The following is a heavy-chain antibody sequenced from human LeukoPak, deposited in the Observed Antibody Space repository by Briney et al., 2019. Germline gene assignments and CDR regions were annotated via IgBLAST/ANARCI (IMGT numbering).Heavy chain of an antibody. J-gene: IGHJ6*04. Sequence: PGGSLRLSCAASGFTFSSYGMHWVRQAPGKGLEWVAAIWYDGSNKYYADSVKGRFTISRDNSKNTLYLQMNSLRAEDTAVYYCAKAKKMDVWGKGTTVTVSS. CDR2: IWYDGSNK. CDR3: AKAKKMDV. CDR1: GFTFSSYG. V-gene: IGHV3-33*06.